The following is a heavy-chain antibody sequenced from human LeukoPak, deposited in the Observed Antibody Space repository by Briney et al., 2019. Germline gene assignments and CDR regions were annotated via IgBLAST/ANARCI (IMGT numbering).Heavy chain of an antibody. CDR3: ARIYCSSTNCDRWNAFDI. CDR1: GFSLRSYW. V-gene: IGHV3-7*01. D-gene: IGHD2-2*01. J-gene: IGHJ3*02. Sequence: PGGSLRRSCVASGFSLRSYWMSWVRQAPGKGLEWVANIKQDGSEKFYVDSVKGRFTISRDNAENSLYLQMNSLRVEDTAVYYCARIYCSSTNCDRWNAFDIWGQGTMVTGSS. CDR2: IKQDGSEK.